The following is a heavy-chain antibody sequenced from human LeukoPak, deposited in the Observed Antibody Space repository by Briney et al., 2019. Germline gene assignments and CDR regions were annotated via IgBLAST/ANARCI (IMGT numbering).Heavy chain of an antibody. V-gene: IGHV4-59*11. CDR1: GGSISSHY. CDR2: IYYSGST. Sequence: SETLSLTCTVSGGSISSHYWSWIRQPPGKGLEWIGYIYYSGSTNYNPSLKSRVTISVDTSKNQFSLKLSSVTAADTAVYYCARGAMVRGVRDYYYYYYMDVWGKGTTVTASS. CDR3: ARGAMVRGVRDYYYYYYMDV. D-gene: IGHD3-10*01. J-gene: IGHJ6*03.